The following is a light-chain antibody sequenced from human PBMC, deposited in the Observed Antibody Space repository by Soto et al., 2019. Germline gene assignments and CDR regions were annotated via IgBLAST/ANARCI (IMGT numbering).Light chain of an antibody. CDR2: WAS. J-gene: IGKJ4*01. CDR1: QSVLSSSNSKNY. CDR3: QQYYSTPLT. Sequence: DIVMTQSPDSLAVSLGERATMSCKSSQSVLSSSNSKNYLAWYQQKPGQPPNLLIYWASFRESGVPDRFSGSGSGTDFTLTISSLQAEDVAVYYCQQYYSTPLTFGGGTKVEIK. V-gene: IGKV4-1*01.